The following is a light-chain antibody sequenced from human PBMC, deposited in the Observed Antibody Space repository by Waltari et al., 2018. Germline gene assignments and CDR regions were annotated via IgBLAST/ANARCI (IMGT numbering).Light chain of an antibody. J-gene: IGKJ1*01. Sequence: DIVMTQSPATLSVSPGERAPLSCRASQTISSSYLAWYQQKPGQAPRLLIHGASTRATGIPARFSGSGSGTEFTLTISSLQSEDFAVYHCQQYNIWPWTCGQGTKVELK. CDR3: QQYNIWPWT. V-gene: IGKV3D-15*01. CDR2: GAS. CDR1: QTISSSY.